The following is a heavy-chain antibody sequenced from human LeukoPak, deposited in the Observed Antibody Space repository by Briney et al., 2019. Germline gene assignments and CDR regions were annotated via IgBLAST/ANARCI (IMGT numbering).Heavy chain of an antibody. CDR3: AKRTNMLYYYGMDV. CDR1: GFTFSSYA. D-gene: IGHD2-8*01. V-gene: IGHV3-23*01. J-gene: IGHJ6*02. Sequence: GGSLRLSCAASGFTFSSYAMSWVRQAPGKGLEWVSAISGSGGSTYYADSVKGRFTISRDNSKNTLYLQMNSLRAEDTAVYYCAKRTNMLYYYGMDVWGQGSTVTVS. CDR2: ISGSGGST.